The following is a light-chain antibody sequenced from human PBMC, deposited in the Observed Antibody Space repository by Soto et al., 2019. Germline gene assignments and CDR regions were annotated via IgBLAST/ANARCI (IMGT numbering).Light chain of an antibody. V-gene: IGLV2-23*01. J-gene: IGLJ1*01. Sequence: QSVLTQPASVSGSPGQSITISCTGTSSNVGSYNLVSWYQQHPGKAPKLLIYEGSKRPSGVSHRFSGSKSGNTASLTISGLQAEDEADYYCCSYVSSKTYVFGTGTKSPS. CDR1: SSNVGSYNL. CDR2: EGS. CDR3: CSYVSSKTYV.